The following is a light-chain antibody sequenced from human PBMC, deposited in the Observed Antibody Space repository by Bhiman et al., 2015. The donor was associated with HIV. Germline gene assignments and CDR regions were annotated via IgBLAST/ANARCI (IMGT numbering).Light chain of an antibody. J-gene: IGLJ3*02. CDR2: HDT. V-gene: IGLV1-40*01. CDR1: SSNIGAGFD. Sequence: QSVLTQPPSVSGAPGQRVSISCTGSSSNIGAGFDVHWYRHLPGTAPKLLIYHDTNRPSGVPDRFSGSKSGTSASLAITGLQAEDEADYYCAAWDSSLSAEVFGGGTKLTVL. CDR3: AAWDSSLSAEV.